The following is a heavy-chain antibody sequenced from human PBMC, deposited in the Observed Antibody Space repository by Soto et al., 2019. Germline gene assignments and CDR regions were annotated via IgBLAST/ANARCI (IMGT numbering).Heavy chain of an antibody. CDR2: IWYDGSNK. Sequence: GGSLRLSCAASGFTFSSYGMHWVRQAPGKGLEWVAVIWYDGSNKYYADSVKGRFTISRDNSKNTLYLQMNSLRAEDTAVYYCAREGLPLPVRSPPYYYYMDVRGKRTTVTVSS. D-gene: IGHD4-17*01. J-gene: IGHJ6*03. CDR1: GFTFSSYG. CDR3: AREGLPLPVRSPPYYYYMDV. V-gene: IGHV3-33*01.